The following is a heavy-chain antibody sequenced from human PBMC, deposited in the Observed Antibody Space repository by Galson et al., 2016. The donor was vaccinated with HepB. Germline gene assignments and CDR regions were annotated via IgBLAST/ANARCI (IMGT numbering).Heavy chain of an antibody. V-gene: IGHV4-59*02. CDR3: ARAGGGYYYPLVFDY. J-gene: IGHJ4*02. CDR2: ILYTGST. Sequence: ETLSLTCTVSGGSVRTDYWSWIRQPPGKGLEWIGYILYTGSTDYDLSLKNRVTMSIDTSKNQFSLKLTSVTPADTAVYYCARAGGGYYYPLVFDYWGQGNLVTVSS. CDR1: GGSVRTDY. D-gene: IGHD3-22*01.